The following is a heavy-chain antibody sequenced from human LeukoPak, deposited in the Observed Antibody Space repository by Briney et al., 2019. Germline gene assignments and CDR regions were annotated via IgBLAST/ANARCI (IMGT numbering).Heavy chain of an antibody. J-gene: IGHJ6*03. Sequence: ASVKVSCKASGGTFSSYAISWVRQAPGQGRKWMGGIIPIFGTANYAQKYQGRVTGTTDESTSTAYMELSSLRSEDTAVYYCARAQDRGYCSGGSCYAPHFNYYYYYMDVWGKGTTVTVSS. D-gene: IGHD2-15*01. CDR2: IIPIFGTA. V-gene: IGHV1-69*05. CDR1: GGTFSSYA. CDR3: ARAQDRGYCSGGSCYAPHFNYYYYYMDV.